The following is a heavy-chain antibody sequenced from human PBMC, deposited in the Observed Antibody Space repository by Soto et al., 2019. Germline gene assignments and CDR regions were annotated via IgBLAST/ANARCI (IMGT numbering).Heavy chain of an antibody. D-gene: IGHD3-10*01. CDR2: INHSGST. Sequence: SETLSLTCAVYGGSFSGYYWSWIRQPPGKGLERIGEINHSGSTNYNPSLKSRVTISVDTSKNQFSLKLSSVTAADTAVYYCARDRRLITMVRGVSLWFDPWGQGTLVTVS. J-gene: IGHJ5*02. CDR3: ARDRRLITMVRGVSLWFDP. V-gene: IGHV4-34*01. CDR1: GGSFSGYY.